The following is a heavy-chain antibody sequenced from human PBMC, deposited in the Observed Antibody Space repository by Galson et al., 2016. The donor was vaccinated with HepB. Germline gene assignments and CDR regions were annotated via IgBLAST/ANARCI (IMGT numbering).Heavy chain of an antibody. V-gene: IGHV2-5*02. Sequence: PALVTPTQTLTLTCSFSGFSLTTSAVGVSWIRQPPGKALEWLALIYWDGDKEYSPSLKSRLTITKDTSKNQVVLTMTNMDPVDTATYYCAHRGGYCSRAGCYMGRGFDYWGQGTLVTVSS. CDR1: GFSLTTSAVG. CDR3: AHRGGYCSRAGCYMGRGFDY. J-gene: IGHJ4*02. CDR2: IYWDGDK. D-gene: IGHD2-2*02.